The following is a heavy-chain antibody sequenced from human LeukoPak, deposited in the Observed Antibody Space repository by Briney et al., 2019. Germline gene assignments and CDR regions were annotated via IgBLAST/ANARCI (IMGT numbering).Heavy chain of an antibody. Sequence: GGSLRLSCAASGFTFSSYAMSWVPQAPGRGLEWVSAISGSGGSTYYADSVKGRFTISRDNSKNTLYLQMNSPRAEDTAVYYCAKSHVVVVPAVIDYWGQGTLVTVSS. CDR3: AKSHVVVVPAVIDY. CDR2: ISGSGGST. D-gene: IGHD2-2*01. J-gene: IGHJ4*02. CDR1: GFTFSSYA. V-gene: IGHV3-23*01.